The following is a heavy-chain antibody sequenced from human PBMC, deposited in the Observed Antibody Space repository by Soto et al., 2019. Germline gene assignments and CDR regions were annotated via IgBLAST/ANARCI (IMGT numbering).Heavy chain of an antibody. J-gene: IGHJ6*02. CDR2: IYYSGST. D-gene: IGHD3-22*01. V-gene: IGHV4-61*01. Sequence: SETLSLTCTVSGGSVSSGSYYWSWIRQPPGKGLEWIGYIYYSGSTNYNPSLKSRVTISVDTSKNQFSLKLSSVTTADTALYYCAREEYDSSGDYYGMDVWGQGTTVTVSS. CDR3: AREEYDSSGDYYGMDV. CDR1: GGSVSSGSYY.